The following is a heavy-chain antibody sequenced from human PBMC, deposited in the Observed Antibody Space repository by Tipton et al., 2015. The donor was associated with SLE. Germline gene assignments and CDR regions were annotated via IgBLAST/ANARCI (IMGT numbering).Heavy chain of an antibody. CDR3: ARWGSFYYYMDV. Sequence: GLVKPSETLSLNCTVSGGSISSYYWSWIRQPPGKGLEWIGYISYSGDTRHNPSLQSRITISVDTSTNQFSLKLNSVTAADTAVYYCARWGSFYYYMDVWGKGTTVTVSS. J-gene: IGHJ6*03. CDR2: ISYSGDT. CDR1: GGSISSYY. V-gene: IGHV4-59*12. D-gene: IGHD3-16*02.